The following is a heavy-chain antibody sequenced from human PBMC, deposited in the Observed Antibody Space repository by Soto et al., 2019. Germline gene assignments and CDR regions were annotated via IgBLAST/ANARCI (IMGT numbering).Heavy chain of an antibody. D-gene: IGHD2-2*01. CDR3: ARDHQLLLLYFDY. J-gene: IGHJ4*02. V-gene: IGHV1-3*01. CDR2: INAGNGNT. CDR1: GYTFTSYA. Sequence: QVQLVQSGAEVKKPGASVKVSCKASGYTFTSYAMHWVRQAPGQRLEWMGWINAGNGNTKYSQKFQGRVTITRDTSASPAYMELSSLRSEDTAVYYCARDHQLLLLYFDYWGQGTLVTVSS.